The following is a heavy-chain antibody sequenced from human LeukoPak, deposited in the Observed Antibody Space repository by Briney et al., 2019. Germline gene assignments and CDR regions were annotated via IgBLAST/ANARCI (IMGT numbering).Heavy chain of an antibody. CDR1: GFTVSSNY. V-gene: IGHV3-66*02. J-gene: IGHJ4*02. D-gene: IGHD1-26*01. CDR3: ARDAGGSYGYIDY. CDR2: IYSGGST. Sequence: GGSLRLSCAASGFTVSSNYMSWVRRAPGKGLEWVSVIYSGGSTYYADSVKGRFTISRDNSKNTLYLQMNSLRAEDTAVYYCARDAGGSYGYIDYWGQGTLVTVSS.